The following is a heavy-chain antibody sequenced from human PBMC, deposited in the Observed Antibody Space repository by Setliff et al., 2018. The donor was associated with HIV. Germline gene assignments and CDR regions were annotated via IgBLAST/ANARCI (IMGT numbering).Heavy chain of an antibody. J-gene: IGHJ4*01. CDR1: GYTFTTYS. V-gene: IGHV1-3*01. CDR3: ARGALLAVFDFDH. CDR2: INVGNGDT. Sequence: ASVKVSCKASGYTFTTYSLHWVRQAPGQSLEWMGWINVGNGDTKYSQDLQGRITITRDTSVNTAYVELSRLRSDDTAVYFCARGALLAVFDFDHWGHGTLVTVSS. D-gene: IGHD3-10*01.